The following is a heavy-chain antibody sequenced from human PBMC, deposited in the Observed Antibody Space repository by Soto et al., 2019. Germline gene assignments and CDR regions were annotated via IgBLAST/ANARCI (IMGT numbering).Heavy chain of an antibody. Sequence: QITLKESGPTLVKPTQTLTLTCTFSGFSLSTSGVAVGWIRQPPGKALEWLALIYWDDDKRYSPSLKNRLTSTSDTSKNQVVPTMTTMDPVDTATYYCAHRQTDKGDFDYWGQGTLVTVSS. D-gene: IGHD2-21*02. CDR3: AHRQTDKGDFDY. CDR1: GFSLSTSGVA. CDR2: IYWDDDK. V-gene: IGHV2-5*02. J-gene: IGHJ4*02.